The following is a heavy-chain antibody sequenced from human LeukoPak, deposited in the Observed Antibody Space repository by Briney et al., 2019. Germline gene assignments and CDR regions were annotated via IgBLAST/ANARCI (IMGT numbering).Heavy chain of an antibody. CDR3: ARVPRESNSH. J-gene: IGHJ4*02. D-gene: IGHD1-1*01. CDR1: GYTFSNYD. V-gene: IGHV1-8*01. CDR2: MNPNSGHT. Sequence: ASVKVSCKASGYTFSNYDINCVRQATGQGLEWMGYMNPNSGHTVYAQKFQGRVTMTRGTSISTAYMELSSLRFDDTAVYYCARVPRESNSHWGQGTLVTVSS.